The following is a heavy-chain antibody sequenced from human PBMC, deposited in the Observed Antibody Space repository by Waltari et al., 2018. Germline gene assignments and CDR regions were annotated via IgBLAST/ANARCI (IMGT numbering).Heavy chain of an antibody. CDR2: IYTSGST. Sequence: QVQLQESGPGLVKPSQTLSLTCTVSGGSISSGSYYWSWIRQPAGKGLEWIGRIYTSGSTNYNPSLKSRVTISVDTSKNQFSLKLSSVTAADTAVYYCARVGKNYDNFDYWGQGTLVTVSS. D-gene: IGHD3-16*01. CDR1: GGSISSGSYY. CDR3: ARVGKNYDNFDY. V-gene: IGHV4-61*02. J-gene: IGHJ4*02.